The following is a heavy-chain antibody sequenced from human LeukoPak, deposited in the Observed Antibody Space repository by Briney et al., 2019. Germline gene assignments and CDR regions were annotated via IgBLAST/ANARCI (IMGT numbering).Heavy chain of an antibody. V-gene: IGHV1-69*13. J-gene: IGHJ4*02. CDR1: GGTSSSYA. CDR3: ARSSGSYSGYYFDY. D-gene: IGHD1-26*01. CDR2: IIPIFGTA. Sequence: ASGKVSCKASGGTSSSYAISWVRQATGQWLEWMGGIIPIFGTANYAQKFQGRVTITADESTSTAYMELSSLRSEDTAVYYCARSSGSYSGYYFDYWAREPWSPSPQ.